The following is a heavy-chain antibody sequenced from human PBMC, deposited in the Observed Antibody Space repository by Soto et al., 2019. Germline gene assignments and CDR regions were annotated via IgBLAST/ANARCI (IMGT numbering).Heavy chain of an antibody. CDR3: ARSFGVAAAGPFDY. Sequence: QVQLQESGPGLVKPSQTLSLTCTVSGGSISSGGYYWSWIRQHPGKGLEWIGYIYYSGSTYYNPSLKSRITISVNTSKNQFSLKLSSVTAADTAVYYWARSFGVAAAGPFDYWGQGTLVTVSS. CDR2: IYYSGST. V-gene: IGHV4-31*03. J-gene: IGHJ4*02. CDR1: GGSISSGGYY. D-gene: IGHD6-13*01.